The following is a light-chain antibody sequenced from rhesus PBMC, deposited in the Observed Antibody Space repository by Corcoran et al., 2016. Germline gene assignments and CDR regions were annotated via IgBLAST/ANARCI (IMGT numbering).Light chain of an antibody. V-gene: IGKV3S9*01. CDR1: QSVSSY. CDR3: QQYNNWNS. J-gene: IGKJ2*01. CDR2: GAS. Sequence: EIVMTQSPATLSLSPGERATLSCRASQSVSSYVAWYQQQPEQAPRLLIYGASSRATGIPDRFSGRGSGTDFTLIISSLEPEDVGGYYCQQYNNWNSFGQGTKVEIK.